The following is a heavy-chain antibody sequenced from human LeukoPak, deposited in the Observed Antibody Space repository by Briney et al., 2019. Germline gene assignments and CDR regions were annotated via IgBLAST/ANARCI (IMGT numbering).Heavy chain of an antibody. CDR2: IRSKANSYAT. D-gene: IGHD3-22*01. CDR3: TRRQTDDSSGYYGY. Sequence: GGSLRLSCAASGFTFSGSAMHWVRQASGKGLEWVGRIRSKANSYATAYAASVKCRFTISRDDSKNTAYLQMNSLKTEDTAVYYCTRRQTDDSSGYYGYWGQGTLVTVSS. V-gene: IGHV3-73*01. J-gene: IGHJ4*02. CDR1: GFTFSGSA.